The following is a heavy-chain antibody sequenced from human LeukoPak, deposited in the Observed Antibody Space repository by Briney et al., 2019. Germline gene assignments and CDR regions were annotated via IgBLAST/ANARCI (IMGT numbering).Heavy chain of an antibody. CDR2: IYHSGST. J-gene: IGHJ1*01. CDR3: ARGDDILTGYYHPGYFQH. CDR1: GYSISSGYY. V-gene: IGHV4-38-2*02. D-gene: IGHD3-9*01. Sequence: PSETLSLTCSVSGYSISSGYYWGWIRQPPGKGLEWIGSIYHSGSTYYNPSLKSRVTISVDTSKNQFSLKLSSVTAADTAVYYCARGDDILTGYYHPGYFQHWGQGTLVTVSS.